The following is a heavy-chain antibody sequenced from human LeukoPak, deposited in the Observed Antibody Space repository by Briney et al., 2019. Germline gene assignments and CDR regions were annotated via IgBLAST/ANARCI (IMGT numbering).Heavy chain of an antibody. CDR1: GFTFSSYS. V-gene: IGHV3-21*04. Sequence: GGSLRLSCAASGFTFSSYSMNWVRQAPGKGLEWVSSISSSSSYIYYADSVKGRFTISRDNAKNSLYLQMNSLRAEDTAVYYCAKGLDGSYYTFFDYWGQGTLVTVSS. D-gene: IGHD1-26*01. CDR2: ISSSSSYI. CDR3: AKGLDGSYYTFFDY. J-gene: IGHJ4*02.